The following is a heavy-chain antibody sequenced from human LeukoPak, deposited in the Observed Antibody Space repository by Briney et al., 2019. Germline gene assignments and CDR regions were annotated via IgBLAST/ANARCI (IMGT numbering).Heavy chain of an antibody. V-gene: IGHV5-51*01. CDR2: IYPGDSDT. CDR3: ARHHDKGVQRAFDI. Sequence: GESLKISCKGSGYTFSTYWIGWVRQVPGKGLEWMGIIYPGDSDTRDSPSFQGHVTMSADKSTAYLQRSSLKASDTGMYYCARHHDKGVQRAFDIWGQGTMVIVSS. J-gene: IGHJ3*02. CDR1: GYTFSTYW. D-gene: IGHD3-10*01.